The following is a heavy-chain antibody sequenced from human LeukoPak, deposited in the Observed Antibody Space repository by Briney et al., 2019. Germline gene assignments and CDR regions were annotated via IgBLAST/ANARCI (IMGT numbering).Heavy chain of an antibody. Sequence: GGSLRLSCAASGFTFSSYGMHWVRQAPGKGLEWVAFIRYDGSNKYYADPVKGRFTISRDNSKNTLYLQMNSLRAEDTAVYYCAKLYSSSSLVYWGQGTLVTVSS. CDR2: IRYDGSNK. CDR1: GFTFSSYG. J-gene: IGHJ4*02. V-gene: IGHV3-30*02. CDR3: AKLYSSSSLVY. D-gene: IGHD6-13*01.